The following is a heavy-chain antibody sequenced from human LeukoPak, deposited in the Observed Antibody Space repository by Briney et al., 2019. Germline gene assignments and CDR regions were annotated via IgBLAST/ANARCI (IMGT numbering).Heavy chain of an antibody. J-gene: IGHJ4*02. V-gene: IGHV3-74*01. CDR1: GFTFSSYW. D-gene: IGHD4-11*01. CDR3: ARGFYSHYFDF. Sequence: PGGSLRLSCAASGFTFSSYWIHWVRQVPGKGLVWVSGINSDGSPTNYADSVKGRFTISRDNAKNTLYLQMNSLRAEDSAMYYCARGFYSHYFDFWGQRTLVTVSS. CDR2: INSDGSPT.